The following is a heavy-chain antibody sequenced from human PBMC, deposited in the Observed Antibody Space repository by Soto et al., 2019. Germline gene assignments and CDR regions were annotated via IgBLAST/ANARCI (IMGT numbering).Heavy chain of an antibody. CDR1: GFSFVSNW. V-gene: IGHV3-7*01. CDR3: ARVGYCSSATCYGYRDF. Sequence: GGSLRLSCTASGFSFVSNWISWVRQSLGKGPEWVANINQDGSDKYCADSVKGRFTISRDNAKNSLYLQLNSLRVEYTAVYYCARVGYCSSATCYGYRDFWGPGTLVTVSS. J-gene: IGHJ4*02. D-gene: IGHD2-2*03. CDR2: INQDGSDK.